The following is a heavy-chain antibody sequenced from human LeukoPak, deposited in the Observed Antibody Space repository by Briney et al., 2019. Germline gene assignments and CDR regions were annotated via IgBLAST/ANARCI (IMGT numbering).Heavy chain of an antibody. D-gene: IGHD3-10*01. J-gene: IGHJ4*02. CDR1: GGSFSGYY. Sequence: PSETLSLTCAVYGGSFSGYYWSWIRQPPGKGLEWIGEINHSGSTNYNPSLKSRVTISVDTSKNQFSLTLSSVTAADSAVYYCARRVFGSGIDWGPGTVVTVSS. CDR2: INHSGST. CDR3: ARRVFGSGID. V-gene: IGHV4-34*01.